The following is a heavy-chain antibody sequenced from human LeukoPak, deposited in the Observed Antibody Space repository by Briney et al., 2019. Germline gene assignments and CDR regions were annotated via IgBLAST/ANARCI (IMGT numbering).Heavy chain of an antibody. Sequence: GALVKVSCKASGGTFSSYAISWVRQAPGQGLEWMGRIIPIFGIANYAQKFQGRVTITADKSTSTAYMELSSLRSEDTAVYYCARDSPPYCGGDCYPDYWGQGTLVTVSS. D-gene: IGHD2-21*02. CDR1: GGTFSSYA. V-gene: IGHV1-69*04. J-gene: IGHJ4*02. CDR3: ARDSPPYCGGDCYPDY. CDR2: IIPIFGIA.